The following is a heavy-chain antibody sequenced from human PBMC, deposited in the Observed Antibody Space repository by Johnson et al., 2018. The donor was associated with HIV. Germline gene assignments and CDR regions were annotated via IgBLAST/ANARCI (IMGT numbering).Heavy chain of an antibody. CDR2: IGPAGDT. D-gene: IGHD6-19*01. J-gene: IGHJ3*02. V-gene: IGHV3-13*01. Sequence: VQLVESGGGVVQPGRSLRLSCAASGFTFSSYWMHWVRQVPGKGLVWVSAIGPAGDTYYPGSVKGRFTISRENAKNSLYLQMNSLRAADTAVYYCARSSGWYGVAAFDIWGQGTMVTVSS. CDR3: ARSSGWYGVAAFDI. CDR1: GFTFSSYW.